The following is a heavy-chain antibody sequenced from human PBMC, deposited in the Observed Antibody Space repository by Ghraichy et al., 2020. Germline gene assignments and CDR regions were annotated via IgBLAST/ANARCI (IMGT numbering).Heavy chain of an antibody. D-gene: IGHD5-18*01. J-gene: IGHJ4*02. CDR3: ARLDTSVIGFDH. V-gene: IGHV4-30-2*01. CDR1: GGSISSDGYT. Sequence: SLNTSCAVSGGSISSDGYTWGWIRQPPGKGLEWIGYIYPGGNTYYRPSLKSRVTISVDTSKNQFSLKLTSVTAADTAVYYCARLDTSVIGFDHWGQGTLVTVSS. CDR2: IYPGGNT.